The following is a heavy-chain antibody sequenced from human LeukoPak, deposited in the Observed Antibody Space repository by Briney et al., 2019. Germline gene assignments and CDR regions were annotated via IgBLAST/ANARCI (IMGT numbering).Heavy chain of an antibody. CDR1: GFTFSRYW. D-gene: IGHD3-10*01. CDR2: ISGSGGDS. Sequence: GGSLRLSCAASGFTFSRYWMHWVRQGPGKGLEWVSGISGSGGDSYYADSVKGRFTISRDNSKNTLYLQMNSLRAEDTAIYFCAKDVGNYVSGSQYNWFDPWGQGTLVTVSS. V-gene: IGHV3-23*01. CDR3: AKDVGNYVSGSQYNWFDP. J-gene: IGHJ5*02.